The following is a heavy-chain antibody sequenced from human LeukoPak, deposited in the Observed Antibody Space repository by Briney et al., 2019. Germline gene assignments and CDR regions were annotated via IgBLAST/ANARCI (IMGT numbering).Heavy chain of an antibody. V-gene: IGHV3-74*01. CDR2: INSDGSST. Sequence: QAGGSLRLSCAASGFTFSSYWMHWVRQAPGKGLVWVSRINSDGSSTSYADSVKGRFTISRDNAKNTLYLQMNSLRAEDTAVYYCAKSDDYVWGSYRYRAGLDAFDIWGQGTMVTVSS. D-gene: IGHD3-16*02. CDR3: AKSDDYVWGSYRYRAGLDAFDI. J-gene: IGHJ3*02. CDR1: GFTFSSYW.